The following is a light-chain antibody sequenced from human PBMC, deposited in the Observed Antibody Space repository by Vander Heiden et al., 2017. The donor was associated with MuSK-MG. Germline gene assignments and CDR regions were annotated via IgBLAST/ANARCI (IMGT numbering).Light chain of an antibody. CDR1: SLRSYY. J-gene: IGLJ2*01. Sequence: CQGDSLRSYYARWYQQKPGQAPVLVIYGKNNRPSGLPDRFSGSSSGNTASLTITGAQAEDEADYYWNSQASSGKQLVFGGGTKLTVL. V-gene: IGLV3-19*01. CDR2: GKN. CDR3: NSQASSGKQLV.